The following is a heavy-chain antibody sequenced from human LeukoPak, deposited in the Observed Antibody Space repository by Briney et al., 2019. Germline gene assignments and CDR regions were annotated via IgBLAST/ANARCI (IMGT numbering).Heavy chain of an antibody. CDR2: IKQDGSEK. D-gene: IGHD2-21*02. CDR3: TSWGDTTAEYFQR. J-gene: IGHJ1*01. Sequence: GGSLRLSCAASGFTFSSYWMSWVRQAPGKGLEWVANIKQDGSEKYYVDSVKGRFTISRDNAQNSTYLQMNSLRVEDTAVYYCTSWGDTTAEYFQRWGQGTLVTVSS. V-gene: IGHV3-7*01. CDR1: GFTFSSYW.